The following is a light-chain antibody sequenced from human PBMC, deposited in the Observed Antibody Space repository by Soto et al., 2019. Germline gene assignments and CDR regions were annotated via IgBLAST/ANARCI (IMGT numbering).Light chain of an antibody. J-gene: IGLJ1*01. CDR1: SSDVGGYNY. Sequence: QSVLTQPASVSGSPVQSTTISCTGTSSDVGGYNYVSWYQQHPGKAPKLMTYDVSNRPSGVSNRFSGSKSGNTASLTISGLQAEDEADYYCSSYTSSSTLTFGTGTKLTVL. CDR2: DVS. CDR3: SSYTSSSTLT. V-gene: IGLV2-14*01.